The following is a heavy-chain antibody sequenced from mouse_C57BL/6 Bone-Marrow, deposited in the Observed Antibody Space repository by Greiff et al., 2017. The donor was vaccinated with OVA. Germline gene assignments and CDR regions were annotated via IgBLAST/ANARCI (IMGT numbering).Heavy chain of an antibody. CDR2: ISSGGSYT. V-gene: IGHV5-6*02. Sequence: VMLVESGGDLVKPGGSLKLSCAASGFTFSSYGMSWVRPTPDKRLEWVATISSGGSYTYYPDSVKGRFTISSDTAKNTLYLQMSSLKSEDTAMYYCARPWCGYWGQGTLVTVAA. J-gene: IGHJ3*01. CDR1: GFTFSSYG. CDR3: ARPWCGY.